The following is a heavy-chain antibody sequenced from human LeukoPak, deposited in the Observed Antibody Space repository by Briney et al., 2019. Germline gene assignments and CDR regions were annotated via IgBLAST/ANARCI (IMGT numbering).Heavy chain of an antibody. CDR1: VGSSCGYY. V-gene: IGHV4-34*01. Sequence: PETLSVTPAESVGSSCGYYWCTIPAHLQEGLEWIAEINQSGSTNYSPSLKSLVNISVDTSKNQFSLKLSSVTAADTAVYYCRSISAAADGDYWGQGTLVTVSS. CDR3: RSISAAADGDY. CDR2: INQSGST. J-gene: IGHJ4*02. D-gene: IGHD6-13*01.